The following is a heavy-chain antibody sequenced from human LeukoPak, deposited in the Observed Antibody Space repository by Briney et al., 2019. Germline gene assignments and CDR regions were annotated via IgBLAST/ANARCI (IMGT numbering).Heavy chain of an antibody. D-gene: IGHD7-27*01. V-gene: IGHV3-48*03. J-gene: IGHJ6*02. CDR3: ARIMGQQLGTYYYYYAMDV. Sequence: GGSLRLSCVASGFTFSSYEMNWVRQAPGKGLEWVSYISGSGSIIYYADSVKGRFTISRDNAKNSLYLQMNSLRAEDTAVYYCARIMGQQLGTYYYYYAMDVWGQGTTVTVSS. CDR2: ISGSGSII. CDR1: GFTFSSYE.